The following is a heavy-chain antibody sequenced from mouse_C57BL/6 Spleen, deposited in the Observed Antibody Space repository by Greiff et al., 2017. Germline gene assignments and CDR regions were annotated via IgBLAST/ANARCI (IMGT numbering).Heavy chain of an antibody. CDR3: ARSEGLRGYAMDY. CDR2: IYPRSGNT. Sequence: QVQLQQSGAELARPGASVRLSCRASGYTFTSYGISWLKQGTGQGLEWIGEIYPRSGNTYYNEKFKGKATLTADKSSSTAYMELRSLTSEDSAVYFCARSEGLRGYAMDYWGQGTSVTVSS. J-gene: IGHJ4*01. CDR1: GYTFTSYG. D-gene: IGHD2-4*01. V-gene: IGHV1-81*01.